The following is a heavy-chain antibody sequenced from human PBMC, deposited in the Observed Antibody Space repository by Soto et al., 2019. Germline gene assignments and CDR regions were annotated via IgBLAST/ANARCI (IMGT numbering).Heavy chain of an antibody. CDR3: ASGWFGELTHNWFDP. Sequence: PGESLKISCKGSGYSFTSYWISWVRQMPGKGLEWMGRIDPSDSYTNYSPSFQGHVTISADKSISTAYLQWSSLKASDTAMYYCASGWFGELTHNWFDPWGQGTLVTVSS. CDR2: IDPSDSYT. CDR1: GYSFTSYW. V-gene: IGHV5-10-1*01. J-gene: IGHJ5*02. D-gene: IGHD3-10*01.